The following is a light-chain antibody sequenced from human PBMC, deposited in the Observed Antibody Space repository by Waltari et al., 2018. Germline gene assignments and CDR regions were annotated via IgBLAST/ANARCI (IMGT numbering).Light chain of an antibody. CDR3: QHHNNWPPRWT. Sequence: EIVMTQSPATLSVYPGERATLSCRASQSVSSKLAWYQQKPGQAPRLLIYGASTRATGVPARFSGSGSGPEYILTISSLQSEDFAVYYCQHHNNWPPRWTFGQGTKVEIK. V-gene: IGKV3-15*01. CDR1: QSVSSK. J-gene: IGKJ1*01. CDR2: GAS.